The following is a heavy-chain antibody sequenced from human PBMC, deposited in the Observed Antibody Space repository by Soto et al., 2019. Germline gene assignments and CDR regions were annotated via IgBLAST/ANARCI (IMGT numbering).Heavy chain of an antibody. J-gene: IGHJ6*02. Sequence: QVQLVESGGGVVQPGRSLRLSCAASGFTFSSYGMHWVRQAPGKGLEWVAVIWYDGSNKYYADSVKGRFTISRDNSKNTLYLQMDGLRAEDTAVYYCARALRGPPPGYSYYGMDVWGQGTTVTVSS. D-gene: IGHD3-10*01. V-gene: IGHV3-33*01. CDR2: IWYDGSNK. CDR3: ARALRGPPPGYSYYGMDV. CDR1: GFTFSSYG.